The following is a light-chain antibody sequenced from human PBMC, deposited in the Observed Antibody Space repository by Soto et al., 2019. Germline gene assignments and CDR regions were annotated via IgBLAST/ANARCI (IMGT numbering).Light chain of an antibody. V-gene: IGKV1-5*03. CDR2: KAS. CDR1: QTIGSW. Sequence: DIQMTQSPSTLSASVGDRVTITCRASQTIGSWLAWYQQKPGKAPKLLISKASSLESGVPSRFSGSGSGTEFTLTISSLQPDDFATYYCQQYNSYAMYTFGQGTKLEIK. J-gene: IGKJ2*01. CDR3: QQYNSYAMYT.